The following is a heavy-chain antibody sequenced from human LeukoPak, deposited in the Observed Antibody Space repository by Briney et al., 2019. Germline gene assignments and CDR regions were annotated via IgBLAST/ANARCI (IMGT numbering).Heavy chain of an antibody. V-gene: IGHV3-21*01. CDR3: ARDRYSSGWGGPFDY. CDR2: ISSSSDYI. D-gene: IGHD6-19*01. CDR1: GFTFSDYS. Sequence: GGSLRLSCAASGFTFSDYSMNWVREAPGKGLEWVSSISSSSDYIYYTDSVKGRFTISRDNAKNSLYLQMKSLRAEDTAVYYCARDRYSSGWGGPFDYWGQGTLVTVSS. J-gene: IGHJ4*02.